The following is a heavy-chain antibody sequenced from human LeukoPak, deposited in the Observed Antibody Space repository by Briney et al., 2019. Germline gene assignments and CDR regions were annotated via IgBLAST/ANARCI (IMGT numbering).Heavy chain of an antibody. CDR1: GITFSTYT. Sequence: GGSLRVSCAASGITFSTYTMNWVRQAPGKGLEWVSSITSTSNYIYYADSVKGRFTISRDNAKTSLYLQMNSLRAEDTAVYYCATENYYYYYMDVWGKGTTVTVSS. CDR3: ATENYYYYYMDV. CDR2: ITSTSNYI. V-gene: IGHV3-21*01. J-gene: IGHJ6*03.